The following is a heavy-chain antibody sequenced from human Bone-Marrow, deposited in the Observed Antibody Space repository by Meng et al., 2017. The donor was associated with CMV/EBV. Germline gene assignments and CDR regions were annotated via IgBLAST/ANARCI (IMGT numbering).Heavy chain of an antibody. CDR2: IIPIFGTA. D-gene: IGHD1-26*01. Sequence: SVKVSCKASGGTFSSYAISWVRQAPGQGLEWMGGIIPIFGTANYAQKFQGRVTITTDESTSTAYMELSSLRSEDAAVYYCARDQGGATRGEYDYWGQGTLVTVSS. CDR1: GGTFSSYA. V-gene: IGHV1-69*05. CDR3: ARDQGGATRGEYDY. J-gene: IGHJ4*02.